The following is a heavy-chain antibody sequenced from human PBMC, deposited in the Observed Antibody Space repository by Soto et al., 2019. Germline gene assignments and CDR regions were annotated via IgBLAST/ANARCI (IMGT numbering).Heavy chain of an antibody. CDR3: ARGGAMGVDY. D-gene: IGHD1-26*01. CDR1: GFTFNTHW. CDR2: IYFDGITT. V-gene: IGHV3-74*01. J-gene: IGHJ4*02. Sequence: GGSLRLSCTASGFTFNTHWMHWVRQAPGEGLVWVSRIYFDGITTNYADSVKGRLTVSRDNAKNTVYLHVNTLRDEDTAVYYCARGGAMGVDYWGQGTLVTVSS.